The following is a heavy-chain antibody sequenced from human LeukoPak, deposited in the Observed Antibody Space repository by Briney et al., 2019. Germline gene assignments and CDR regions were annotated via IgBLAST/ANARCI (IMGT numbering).Heavy chain of an antibody. D-gene: IGHD1-7*01. J-gene: IGHJ4*02. Sequence: PGGSLRLSCAASGFTFSGFWMSWVRQTPGKGLEWVANIKQDGSEKYYVDSVKGRFTISRDNAKNPLSLQMNGLRVEDTAVYYCARAGSFWHYVYWGQGTLVTVSS. V-gene: IGHV3-7*01. CDR1: GFTFSGFW. CDR2: IKQDGSEK. CDR3: ARAGSFWHYVY.